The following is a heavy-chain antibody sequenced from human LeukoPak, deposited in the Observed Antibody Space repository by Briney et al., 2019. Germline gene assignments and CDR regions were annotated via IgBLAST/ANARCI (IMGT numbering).Heavy chain of an antibody. CDR1: GFTVSSNY. Sequence: GGSLRLSCAASGFTVSSNYMSWVRQAPGKGLEWVSVIYSGGSTYYADSVKGGFTISRDNSKNTLYLQMNSLRAEDTAVYYCAREYYDFWSGSAEEYFQHWGQGTLVTVSS. CDR2: IYSGGST. CDR3: AREYYDFWSGSAEEYFQH. D-gene: IGHD3-3*01. J-gene: IGHJ1*01. V-gene: IGHV3-66*01.